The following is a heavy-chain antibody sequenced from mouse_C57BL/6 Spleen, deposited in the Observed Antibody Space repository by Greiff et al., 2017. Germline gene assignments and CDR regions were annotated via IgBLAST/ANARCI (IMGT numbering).Heavy chain of an antibody. CDR1: GFTFSSYG. CDR3: ARHRDY. V-gene: IGHV5-6*01. D-gene: IGHD3-3*01. J-gene: IGHJ3*01. Sequence: EVQGVESGGDLVKPGGSLKLSCAASGFTFSSYGMSWVRQTPDKRLEWVATISSGGSYTYYPDSVKGRFTISRDNAKNTLYLQMSSLKSEDTAMYYCARHRDYWGQGTLVTVSA. CDR2: ISSGGSYT.